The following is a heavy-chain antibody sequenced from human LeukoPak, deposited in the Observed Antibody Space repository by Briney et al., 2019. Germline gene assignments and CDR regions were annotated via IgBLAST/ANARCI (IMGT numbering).Heavy chain of an antibody. CDR1: GFTFSNAW. CDR3: AKVGVPATGGFHH. D-gene: IGHD6-13*01. Sequence: GGSLRLSCAASGFTFSNAWMSWVRQAPGKGLEWVGRIKRKTDGGTTDYAAPVKGRFTISRDDSKNTLYLQMNSLKTEDTAVYYCAKVGVPATGGFHHWGQGTLVTVSS. CDR2: IKRKTDGGTT. J-gene: IGHJ1*01. V-gene: IGHV3-15*01.